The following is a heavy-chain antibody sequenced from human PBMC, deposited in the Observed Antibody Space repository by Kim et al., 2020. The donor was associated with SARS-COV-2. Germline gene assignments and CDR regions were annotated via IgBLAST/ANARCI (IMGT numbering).Heavy chain of an antibody. CDR1: GFTVSSNY. V-gene: IGHV3-66*01. D-gene: IGHD3-9*01. CDR2: IYSGGST. CDR3: SRGQQRSNSYDDMDD. Sequence: GGSLRLSCAASGFTVSSNYMSWVRQAPGKGLEWVSVIYSGGSTYYADSVKGGFTTSRDNSKNTLYLQMNSLRAADTAVYYYSRGQQRSNSYDDMDDWGQG. J-gene: IGHJ6*02.